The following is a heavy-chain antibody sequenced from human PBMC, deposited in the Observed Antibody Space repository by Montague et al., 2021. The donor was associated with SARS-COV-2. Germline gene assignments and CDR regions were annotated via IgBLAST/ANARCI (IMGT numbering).Heavy chain of an antibody. Sequence: PALAKPTKTLTLTCTFSGFSLSTSGMCVSWIRQPPGKALEWLARSDWDDDKYYSTSLKTRLTISKDTSKNQVVLTMTNMDPVDTATYYCARILPIAAAGTDSWGQGTLVTVSS. CDR3: ARILPIAAAGTDS. V-gene: IGHV2-70*11. D-gene: IGHD6-13*01. J-gene: IGHJ4*02. CDR2: SDWDDDK. CDR1: GFSLSTSGMC.